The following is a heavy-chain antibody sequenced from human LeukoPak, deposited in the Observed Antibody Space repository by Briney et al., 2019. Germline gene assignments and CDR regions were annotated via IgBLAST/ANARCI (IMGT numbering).Heavy chain of an antibody. Sequence: SETLSLTCTVSGGSISSYYWSWVRQPPGKGLESFGYIYYSGSTNYNPSLKSRVTISVDTSNNQFSLKLRSVTAADTAVYYCARRISSSRYDYFDYWGQGSLVAVSS. V-gene: IGHV4-59*01. J-gene: IGHJ4*01. CDR3: ARRISSSRYDYFDY. CDR1: GGSISSYY. CDR2: IYYSGST. D-gene: IGHD6-13*01.